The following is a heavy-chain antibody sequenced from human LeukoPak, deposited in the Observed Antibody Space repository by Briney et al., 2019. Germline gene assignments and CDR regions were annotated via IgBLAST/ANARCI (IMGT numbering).Heavy chain of an antibody. CDR3: ARGLEITMVRGIPSDAFDI. V-gene: IGHV1-69*01. D-gene: IGHD3-10*01. Sequence: ASVKVSCKASGGTFSSYAISWVRQAPGQGLEWMGGIIPIFGTANYAQKFQGRVTITADESTSTAYTELSSLRSEDTAVYYCARGLEITMVRGIPSDAFDIWGQGTMVTVSS. J-gene: IGHJ3*02. CDR2: IIPIFGTA. CDR1: GGTFSSYA.